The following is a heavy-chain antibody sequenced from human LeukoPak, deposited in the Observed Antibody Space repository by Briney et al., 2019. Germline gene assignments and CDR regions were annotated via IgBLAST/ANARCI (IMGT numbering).Heavy chain of an antibody. CDR3: ARGQQQAFDY. Sequence: SETLSLTCAVSGDSISSGGYSWSWIRQPPGKGLEWIGYIYHSGSTYYNPSLKSRVTISVDRSKNQFSLKLSSVTAADTAEYYCARGQQQAFDYWGQGTLVTVSS. J-gene: IGHJ4*02. CDR1: GDSISSGGYS. V-gene: IGHV4-30-2*01. CDR2: IYHSGST. D-gene: IGHD6-13*01.